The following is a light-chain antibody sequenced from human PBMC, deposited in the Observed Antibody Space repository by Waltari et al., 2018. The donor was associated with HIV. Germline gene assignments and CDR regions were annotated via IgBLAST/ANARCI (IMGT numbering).Light chain of an antibody. V-gene: IGLV1-44*01. Sequence: VLTQPPSASGTPGQRVTISCSGGRFNIGSNSVTWYPHLPGTAPRLLIFNNNQRPSGVPDRFSGSKSGTSASLAISGLQSEDEADYYCAAWDESLNGLFGGLFGGGTKLTVL. CDR3: AAWDESLNGLFGGL. CDR1: RFNIGSNS. J-gene: IGLJ2*01. CDR2: NNN.